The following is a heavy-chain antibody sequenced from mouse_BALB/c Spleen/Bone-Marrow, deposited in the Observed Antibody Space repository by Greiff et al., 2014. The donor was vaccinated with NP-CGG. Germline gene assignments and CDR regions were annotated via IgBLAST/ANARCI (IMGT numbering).Heavy chain of an antibody. CDR1: GYAFTNYL. Sequence: QVQLQQSGAELVRPGTAVNVSCKASGYAFTNYLMEWVKQRPGQGLEWIGVINPGSGGANYNEKFKGKATLTADKSSSTAYMQLSSLTSDDSAVYSCARLGRYYFDYWGQGTTLTVSS. J-gene: IGHJ2*01. CDR2: INPGSGGA. CDR3: ARLGRYYFDY. V-gene: IGHV1-54*01.